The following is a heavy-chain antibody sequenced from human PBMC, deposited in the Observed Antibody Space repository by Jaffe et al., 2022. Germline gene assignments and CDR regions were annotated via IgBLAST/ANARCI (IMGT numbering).Heavy chain of an antibody. J-gene: IGHJ4*02. CDR3: ANSIMITFGGVIGWVDY. CDR1: GFTFSSYA. V-gene: IGHV3-23*01. CDR2: ISGSGGST. D-gene: IGHD3-16*02. Sequence: EVQLLESGGGLVQPGGSLRLSCAASGFTFSSYAMSWVRQAPGKGLEWVSAISGSGGSTYYADSVKGRFTISRDNSKNTLYLQMNSLRAEDTAVYYCANSIMITFGGVIGWVDYWGQGTLVTVSS.